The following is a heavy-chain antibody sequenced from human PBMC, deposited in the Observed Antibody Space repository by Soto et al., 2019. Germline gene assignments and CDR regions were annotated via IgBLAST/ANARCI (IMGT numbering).Heavy chain of an antibody. V-gene: IGHV4-61*08. CDR3: ARSIGYCGGDCYSGWFDP. CDR2: IYYSGST. J-gene: IGHJ5*02. D-gene: IGHD2-21*01. CDR1: GGSISSAAYY. Sequence: SETLSLTCTVSGGSISSAAYYWSWIRQPPGKGLEWIGYIYYSGSTNYNPSLKSRVTISVDTSKNQFSLKLSSVTAADTAVYYCARSIGYCGGDCYSGWFDPWGQGTLVTVSS.